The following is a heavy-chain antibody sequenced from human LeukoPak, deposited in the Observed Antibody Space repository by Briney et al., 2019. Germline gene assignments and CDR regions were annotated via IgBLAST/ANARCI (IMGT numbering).Heavy chain of an antibody. J-gene: IGHJ4*02. Sequence: QPGGSLRLSCVVSGFTFSGNHMNWVRQAPGKGLEWVSVIYSDGDTYYADSVKGRFTISRESSRNTLSLQMNSLKPEDTAVYYCARDPRDGYGHFDYWGQGTLVTVSS. V-gene: IGHV3-66*02. CDR3: ARDPRDGYGHFDY. D-gene: IGHD5-24*01. CDR1: GFTFSGNH. CDR2: IYSDGDT.